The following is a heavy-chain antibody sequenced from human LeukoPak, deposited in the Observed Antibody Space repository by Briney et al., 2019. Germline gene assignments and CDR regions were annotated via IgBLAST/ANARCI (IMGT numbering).Heavy chain of an antibody. CDR2: IYYSGST. V-gene: IGHV4-59*08. CDR1: GGSICSYY. Sequence: SETLSLTCTVSGGSICSYYWTWIWHPPREGLGFIGDIYYSGSTKYKPSLKSRVTISVDTSKNQFSLKLSSVTAADTGVYYCARGRVSPPCDYWGQGTLVTVSS. J-gene: IGHJ4*02. D-gene: IGHD3-16*01. CDR3: ARGRVSPPCDY.